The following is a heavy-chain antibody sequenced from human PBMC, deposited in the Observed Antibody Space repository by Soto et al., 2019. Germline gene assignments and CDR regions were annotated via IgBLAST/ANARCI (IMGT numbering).Heavy chain of an antibody. V-gene: IGHV1-69*01. J-gene: IGHJ6*02. CDR1: GGTFSSYA. Sequence: QVQLVQSGAEVKKPGSSVKVSCKASGGTFSSYAISWVRQAPGQGLEWMGGIIPIFGTANYAQKFQGRVTITANESTSTAYMELSSLRSEDTAVYYCARANRKNWGLDYYYGMDVWGQGTTVTVSS. CDR3: ARANRKNWGLDYYYGMDV. D-gene: IGHD7-27*01. CDR2: IIPIFGTA.